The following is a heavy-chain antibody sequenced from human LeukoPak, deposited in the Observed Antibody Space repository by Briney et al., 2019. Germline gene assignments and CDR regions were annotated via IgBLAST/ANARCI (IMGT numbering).Heavy chain of an antibody. CDR3: ARTRSRYYYYGMDV. J-gene: IGHJ6*02. D-gene: IGHD6-19*01. Sequence: PSETLSLTCTVSGNSISSYYWSWVRQPPGKGLEWIGYIYYSGSTNYNPSLKSRVTISVDTSKNQFSLKLSSVTAADTAVYYCARTRSRYYYYGMDVWGQGTTVTVSS. V-gene: IGHV4-59*01. CDR1: GNSISSYY. CDR2: IYYSGST.